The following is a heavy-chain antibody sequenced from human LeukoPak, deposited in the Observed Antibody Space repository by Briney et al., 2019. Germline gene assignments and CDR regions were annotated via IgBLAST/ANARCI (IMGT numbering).Heavy chain of an antibody. CDR1: GRSITTTDFH. CDR2: ISSSDKP. Sequence: SETLSLTCALSGRSITTTDFHWAWIPQPPGQGFERIATISSSDKPYYYPSLMSRVTISVDTSKSQFSVDVTSVTAADTGIVCCARFKGGTGFDYWGRGILVIVS. J-gene: IGHJ4*02. D-gene: IGHD1-26*01. V-gene: IGHV4-39*01. CDR3: ARFKGGTGFDY.